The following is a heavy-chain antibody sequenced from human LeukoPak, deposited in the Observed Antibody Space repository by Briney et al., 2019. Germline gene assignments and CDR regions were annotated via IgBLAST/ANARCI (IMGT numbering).Heavy chain of an antibody. V-gene: IGHV4-59*08. CDR1: GGSISSYY. J-gene: IGHJ6*03. CDR3: ARSYSNYRGDYYYYYMDV. D-gene: IGHD4-11*01. CDR2: IYYSGST. Sequence: SETLSLTCTVSGGSISSYYWSWIRQPPGKGLEWIGYIYYSGSTNYNPSLKSRVTISVDTSKNQFSLKLSSVTAADTAVYYCARSYSNYRGDYYYYYMDVWGKGTTVAVSS.